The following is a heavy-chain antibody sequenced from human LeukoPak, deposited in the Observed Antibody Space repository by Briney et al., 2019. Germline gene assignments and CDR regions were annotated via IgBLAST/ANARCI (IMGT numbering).Heavy chain of an antibody. V-gene: IGHV1-69*13. J-gene: IGHJ4*02. D-gene: IGHD3-22*01. CDR2: IIPIFGTA. CDR1: GGTFSSYA. CDR3: ARAAYYDSSGYYLPDY. Sequence: GASVKVSCKASGGTFSSYAISWVRQAPGQGLEWMGGIIPIFGTANYAQKFQGRVTITADESTSTAYMELSSLRSEDTAVYYCARAAYYDSSGYYLPDYWGQGTLVTVSS.